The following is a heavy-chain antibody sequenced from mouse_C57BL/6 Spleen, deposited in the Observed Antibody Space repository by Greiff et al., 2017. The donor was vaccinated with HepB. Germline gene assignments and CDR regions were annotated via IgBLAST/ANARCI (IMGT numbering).Heavy chain of an antibody. J-gene: IGHJ2*01. CDR3: ARWNCGSIYGYFDY. CDR2: INPSNGGT. D-gene: IGHD1-1*01. V-gene: IGHV1-53*01. Sequence: VQLQQSGTELVKPGASVKLSCKASGYTFTSYWMHWVKQRPGQGLEWIGNINPSNGGTNYNEKFKSKATLTVDKSSSTSYMQHSSLTSEDSAVYFCARWNCGSIYGYFDYWGQSTTLTVSS. CDR1: GYTFTSYW.